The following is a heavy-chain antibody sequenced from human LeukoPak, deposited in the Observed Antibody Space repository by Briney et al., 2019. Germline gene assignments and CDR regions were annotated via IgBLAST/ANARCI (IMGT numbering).Heavy chain of an antibody. D-gene: IGHD2-8*01. CDR2: IYTSGST. CDR1: GGSISSGSYY. Sequence: SETLSLTFTVSGGSISSGSYYWSWIRQPAGKGLEWIGRIYTSGSTNYNPSLKSRVTISVDTSKNQFSLKLSSVTAADTAVYYCARGDIVLMVYAIGPDAFDIWGQGTMVTVSS. CDR3: ARGDIVLMVYAIGPDAFDI. J-gene: IGHJ3*02. V-gene: IGHV4-61*02.